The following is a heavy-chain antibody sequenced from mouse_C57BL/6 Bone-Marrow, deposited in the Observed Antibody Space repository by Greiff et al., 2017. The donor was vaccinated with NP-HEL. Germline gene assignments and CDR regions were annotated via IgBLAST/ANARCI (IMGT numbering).Heavy chain of an antibody. CDR2: IDPENGDT. J-gene: IGHJ4*01. D-gene: IGHD1-1*01. CDR1: GFNITDDY. Sequence: VQLQQSGAELVRPGASVKLSCTASGFNITDDYMHWVKQRPEQGLEWIGWIDPENGDTEYASKFQGKATITADTSSNTAYLQLSSLTSGDTAVYYCTTNYGSIAMDYWGQGTSVTVSS. V-gene: IGHV14-4*01. CDR3: TTNYGSIAMDY.